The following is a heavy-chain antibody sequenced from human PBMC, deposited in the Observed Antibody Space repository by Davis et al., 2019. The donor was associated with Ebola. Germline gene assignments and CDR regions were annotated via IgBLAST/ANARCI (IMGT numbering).Heavy chain of an antibody. CDR3: ARDTPYSSGQDY. Sequence: ASVKVSCKASAYSFPRYAMHWVRQAPGQRLEWMGWINAGNGNTKYSQKFQGRVTITRDTSASTAYMELSSLRSEDTAVYYCARDTPYSSGQDYWGQGTLVTVTS. D-gene: IGHD6-19*01. J-gene: IGHJ4*02. V-gene: IGHV1-3*01. CDR1: AYSFPRYA. CDR2: INAGNGNT.